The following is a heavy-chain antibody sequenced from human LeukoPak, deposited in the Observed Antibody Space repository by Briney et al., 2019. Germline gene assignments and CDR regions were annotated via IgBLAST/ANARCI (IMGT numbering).Heavy chain of an antibody. Sequence: SGGSLRLSCAASGFTFSSSGMHWVRQAPGKGLEWVAFIRYDGSNKYYADSVKGRFTISRDNSKNTLYLQMNSLRDEDTAVYYSAKGYSSSPDYWGQGTLVTVSS. D-gene: IGHD6-13*01. V-gene: IGHV3-30*02. J-gene: IGHJ4*02. CDR3: AKGYSSSPDY. CDR1: GFTFSSSG. CDR2: IRYDGSNK.